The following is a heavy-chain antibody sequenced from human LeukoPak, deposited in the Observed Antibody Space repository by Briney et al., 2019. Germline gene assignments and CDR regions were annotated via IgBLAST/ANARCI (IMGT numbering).Heavy chain of an antibody. CDR3: ARDPAATSWFDY. CDR2: ISSSSGYI. D-gene: IGHD2-2*01. CDR1: GFTSSSYS. Sequence: GGSLRLSCAASGFTSSSYSMNWVRQAPGKGLEWVSSISSSSGYIYYADSVKGRFTISRDNAKNSLYLQMNSLRAEDTAVYYCARDPAATSWFDYWGQGTLVTVSS. V-gene: IGHV3-21*01. J-gene: IGHJ4*02.